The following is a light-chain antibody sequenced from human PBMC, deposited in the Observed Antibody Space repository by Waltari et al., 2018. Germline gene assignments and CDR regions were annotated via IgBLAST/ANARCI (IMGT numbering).Light chain of an antibody. J-gene: IGLJ1*01. CDR3: SSYTISNTLV. V-gene: IGLV2-14*01. CDR1: STDVGGYKY. CDR2: EVS. Sequence: QSALTQPASVSGSPGQSTTISCTGTSTDVGGYKYVSWYQQHPGKAPKLIIYEVSNRPSGISTRFSGSKSGNTASLTISGLQAEDEADYYCSSYTISNTLVFGTGTKVTVL.